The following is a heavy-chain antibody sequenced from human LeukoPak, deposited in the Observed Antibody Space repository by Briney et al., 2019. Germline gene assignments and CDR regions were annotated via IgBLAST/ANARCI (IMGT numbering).Heavy chain of an antibody. CDR2: IGSDGTYI. Sequence: GGSLRLSSAASGFTFSRHNMNWVRQAPMKGLEWVAFIGSDGTYIYYADSVQGRFSISRDNAKNSLYLQMNSLRAEDTAVYYCARKMKTGDRVGTFDIWGQGTMVTVSS. D-gene: IGHD1-1*01. V-gene: IGHV3-21*01. J-gene: IGHJ3*02. CDR3: ARKMKTGDRVGTFDI. CDR1: GFTFSRHN.